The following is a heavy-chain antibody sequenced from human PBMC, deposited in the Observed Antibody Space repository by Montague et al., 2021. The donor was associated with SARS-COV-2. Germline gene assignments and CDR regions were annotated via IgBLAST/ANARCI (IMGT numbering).Heavy chain of an antibody. J-gene: IGHJ4*02. V-gene: IGHV3-11*03. CDR2: ISGRGSYT. Sequence: SLRLSCEASGFTFSDYYMSWIRQAPGKGLEWVSYISGRGSYTDYADSXKGRFTISRDNARKSLYLEMNSLRAEDTAVYYCARLVGVESNRRDYFNYWGQGTLVTVSS. CDR3: ARLVGVESNRRDYFNY. CDR1: GFTFSDYY. D-gene: IGHD1-14*01.